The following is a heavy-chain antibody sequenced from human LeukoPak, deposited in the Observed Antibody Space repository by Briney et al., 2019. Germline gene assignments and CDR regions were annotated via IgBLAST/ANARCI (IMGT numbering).Heavy chain of an antibody. CDR1: RFTFSDYA. V-gene: IGHV3-30-3*01. D-gene: IGHD1-7*01. CDR2: ISKDGSDK. J-gene: IGHJ4*02. CDR3: ARDYWWNYGY. Sequence: GGALRLSCAASRFTFSDYAMHWVRQAPGKGLEWVAVISKDGSDKYYPGSVRGRFTISRDNSKNTIYLQMDSLRAEDTAIYSCARDYWWNYGYWGQGTLVTVAA.